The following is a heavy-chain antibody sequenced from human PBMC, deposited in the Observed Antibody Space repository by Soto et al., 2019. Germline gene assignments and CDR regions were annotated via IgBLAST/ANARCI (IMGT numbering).Heavy chain of an antibody. CDR2: IYYSGST. CDR3: AREGDCSSTSCYDY. J-gene: IGHJ4*02. V-gene: IGHV4-59*12. CDR1: GGSISSYY. Sequence: QVQLQESGPGLVKPSETLSLTCTVSGGSISSYYWSWIRQPPGKGLEWIGYIYYSGSTNYNPSLKSRVNVTVDTSKNQFSLKLSSVTAADTAVYYCAREGDCSSTSCYDYWGQGTLVTVSS. D-gene: IGHD2-2*01.